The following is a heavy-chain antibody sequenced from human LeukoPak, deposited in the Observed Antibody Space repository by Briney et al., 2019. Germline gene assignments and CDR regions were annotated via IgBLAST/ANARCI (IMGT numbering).Heavy chain of an antibody. V-gene: IGHV3-20*04. D-gene: IGHD3-3*01. CDR2: INWNGGST. J-gene: IGHJ3*02. CDR1: GFTFDDYG. CDR3: ARRYYDFWSGYFQEGAFDI. Sequence: GGSLRLSCAASGFTFDDYGMSWVRPAPGKGLEWVSGINWNGGSTGYADSVKGRFTISRDNAKNSLYLQMNSLRAEDTALYYCARRYYDFWSGYFQEGAFDIWGQGTMVTVSS.